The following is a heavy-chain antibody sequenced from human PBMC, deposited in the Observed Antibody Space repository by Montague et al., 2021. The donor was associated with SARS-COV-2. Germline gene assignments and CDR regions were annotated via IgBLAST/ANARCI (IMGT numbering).Heavy chain of an antibody. J-gene: IGHJ6*02. V-gene: IGHV4-34*01. CDR1: GGSFSGYY. CDR3: ARAPPPIFGVVTSYYYYYGMDV. D-gene: IGHD3-3*01. Sequence: SETLSLTCAVYGGSFSGYYWSWIRQPPGKGLEWIGEINHSGSINYNPSLKSRVTISVDTSKNQFSLKLSSVTAADTAVYYCARAPPPIFGVVTSYYYYYGMDVWGQGTTVTVSS. CDR2: INHSGSI.